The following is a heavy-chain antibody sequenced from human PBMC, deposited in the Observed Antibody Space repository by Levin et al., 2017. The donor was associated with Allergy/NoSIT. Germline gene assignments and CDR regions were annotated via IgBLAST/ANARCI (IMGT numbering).Heavy chain of an antibody. Sequence: AGGSLRLSCTASGFTFRSYTMSWVRQTPGKGLEWVSSITGSAATTYYADSVRGRFTISRDNSKNTLFLQMNSLRAEDTAVYFCAKLDGTETAPFWGQGTLVTVSS. CDR2: ITGSAATT. V-gene: IGHV3-23*01. CDR3: AKLDGTETAPF. CDR1: GFTFRSYT. J-gene: IGHJ4*02. D-gene: IGHD1-7*01.